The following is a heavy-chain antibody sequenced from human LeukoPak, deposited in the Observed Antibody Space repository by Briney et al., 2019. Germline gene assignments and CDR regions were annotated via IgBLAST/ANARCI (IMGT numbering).Heavy chain of an antibody. Sequence: ASVKVSCKASGGTFSGYVISWVRQAPGQGLEWMGGIIPMFGTTNYAQKLQGRVTITADKSTSTAYMDLSSLRPEDTAVYYCARSLGYNWNYDYWGQGTLVTVSS. D-gene: IGHD1-7*01. V-gene: IGHV1-69*06. CDR1: GGTFSGYV. CDR3: ARSLGYNWNYDY. J-gene: IGHJ4*02. CDR2: IIPMFGTT.